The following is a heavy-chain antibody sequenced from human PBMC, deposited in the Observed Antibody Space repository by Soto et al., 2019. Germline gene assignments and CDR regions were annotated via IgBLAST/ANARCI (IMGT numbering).Heavy chain of an antibody. J-gene: IGHJ3*02. Sequence: PGGSRRLSCAASGFIFSSYAMTWVRQGPGKGLEWVSGISGNGGTTYYADSVKGRFIISRDNSKNTLFLQMNSLRAEDSAIYYCAKRFAYSSGLDGFDIWGQGTMVTVSS. CDR3: AKRFAYSSGLDGFDI. D-gene: IGHD6-19*01. CDR1: GFIFSSYA. V-gene: IGHV3-23*01. CDR2: ISGNGGTT.